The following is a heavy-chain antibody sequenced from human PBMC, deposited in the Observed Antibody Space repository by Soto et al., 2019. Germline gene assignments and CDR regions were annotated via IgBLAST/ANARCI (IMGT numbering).Heavy chain of an antibody. CDR1: GDSISSGGYY. Sequence: QLQLQESGPGLVKPSETLSLTCSVSGDSISSGGYYWVWIRQPPGKGLEWIGSIYYSGNTFYNASLKSRPPIAGDTAKNQFSLKLRSVTAADTAVYYCASRLGYGYAMDVWGQGTTVTVSS. CDR3: ASRLGYGYAMDV. J-gene: IGHJ6*02. CDR2: IYYSGNT. V-gene: IGHV4-39*01. D-gene: IGHD5-12*01.